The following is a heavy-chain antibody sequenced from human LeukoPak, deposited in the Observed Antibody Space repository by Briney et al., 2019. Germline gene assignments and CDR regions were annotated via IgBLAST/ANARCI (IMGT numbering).Heavy chain of an antibody. CDR3: ARFGCSSTSCYYVY. CDR1: GYTFTGYY. V-gene: IGHV1-2*02. CDR2: INLNSGGT. J-gene: IGHJ4*02. Sequence: ASVKVSCKASGYTFTGYYMHWVRQAPGQGLEWMGWINLNSGGTNYAQKFQGRVTMTRDTSISTAYMELSRLRSDDTAVYYCARFGCSSTSCYYVYWGQGTLVTVSS. D-gene: IGHD2-2*01.